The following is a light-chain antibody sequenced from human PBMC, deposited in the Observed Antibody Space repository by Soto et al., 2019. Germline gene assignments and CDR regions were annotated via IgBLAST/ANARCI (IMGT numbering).Light chain of an antibody. J-gene: IGKJ4*01. CDR2: DAS. CDR3: QQLYSFPLT. Sequence: DIQMTQSPATLSASVGDRVTITCRASQSVRSWLAWYQQKPGTAPKLLIFDASRLESGVPSRFSGSASGTEFTLTISSLQPDDFATYYCQQLYSFPLTFGGGTKVDIK. V-gene: IGKV1-5*01. CDR1: QSVRSW.